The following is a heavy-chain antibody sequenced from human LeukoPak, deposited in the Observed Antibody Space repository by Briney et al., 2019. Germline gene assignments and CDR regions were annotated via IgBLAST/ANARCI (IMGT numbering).Heavy chain of an antibody. CDR2: ISYDGSNK. CDR1: GFTFSSYA. CDR3: ARDLRGDLTLDY. J-gene: IGHJ4*02. D-gene: IGHD2-21*02. V-gene: IGHV3-30-3*01. Sequence: GGSLRPSCAASGFTFSSYAMHWVRQAPGKGLEWVAVISYDGSNKYYADSVKGRFTISRDNSKNTLYLQMNSLRAEDTAVYYCARDLRGDLTLDYWGQGTLVTVSS.